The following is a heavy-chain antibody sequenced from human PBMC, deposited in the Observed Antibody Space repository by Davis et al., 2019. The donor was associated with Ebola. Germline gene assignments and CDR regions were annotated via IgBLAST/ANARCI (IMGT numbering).Heavy chain of an antibody. V-gene: IGHV4-30-2*01. CDR1: GGSFSGYY. CDR3: ARRRGYFDY. Sequence: LRLSCAVYGGSFSGYYWSWIRQPPGKGLEWIGYIYHSGSTYYNPSLKSRVTISVDRSKNQFSLKLSSVTAADTAVYYCARRRGYFDYWGQGTLVTVSS. J-gene: IGHJ4*02. CDR2: IYHSGST. D-gene: IGHD3-10*01.